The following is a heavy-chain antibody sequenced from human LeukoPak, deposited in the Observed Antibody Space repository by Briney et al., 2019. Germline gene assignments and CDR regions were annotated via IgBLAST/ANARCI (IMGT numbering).Heavy chain of an antibody. Sequence: GGSLRLSCAASGFTFSSYSMNWVRQAPGKGLEWVSSISSSSSYIYYADSVKGRFTISRDNAKNSLYLQMNSLRAEDTAVYYCARDITTGILALDYWGQGTLVTVSS. CDR3: ARDITTGILALDY. D-gene: IGHD1-1*01. CDR1: GFTFSSYS. J-gene: IGHJ4*02. CDR2: ISSSSSYI. V-gene: IGHV3-21*01.